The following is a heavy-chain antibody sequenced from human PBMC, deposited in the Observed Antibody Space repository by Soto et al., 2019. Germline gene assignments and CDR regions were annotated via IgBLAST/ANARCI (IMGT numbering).Heavy chain of an antibody. J-gene: IGHJ5*02. V-gene: IGHV1-18*01. D-gene: IGHD3-10*01. CDR1: GYTFTIYG. Sequence: ASVKVSCKASGYTFTIYGLTWVRQAPGQGLEWMGCISPYNGNTDYTQKFQGRVTMTTDTSTSTAYMELRSLTYDDTAMYYCAREWDYYASRTYSNWFDPWG. CDR3: AREWDYYASRTYSNWFDP. CDR2: ISPYNGNT.